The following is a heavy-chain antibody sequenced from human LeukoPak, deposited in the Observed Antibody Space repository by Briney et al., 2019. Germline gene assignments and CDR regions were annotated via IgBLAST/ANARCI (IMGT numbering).Heavy chain of an antibody. V-gene: IGHV3-23*01. CDR3: AKWGVGRYYFDY. CDR1: GFTFSSYG. Sequence: PGGSLRLSCAASGFTFSSYGMSWVRQAPGKGLEWVSAISGSGGSTYYADSVKGRFTISRDNSKNTLYLQMNSLRAEDTAVYYCAKWGVGRYYFDYWGQGTLVTVSS. CDR2: ISGSGGST. J-gene: IGHJ4*02. D-gene: IGHD3-16*01.